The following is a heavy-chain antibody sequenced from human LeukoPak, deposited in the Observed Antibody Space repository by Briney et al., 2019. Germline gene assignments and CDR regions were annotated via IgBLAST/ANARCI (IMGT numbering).Heavy chain of an antibody. CDR1: GFTFSSYS. CDR2: ISSSSSYI. Sequence: GGSLRLSCAASGFTFSSYSMNWVRQAPGKGLEWVSSISSSSSYIYYADSVKGRFTISRDNAKNSLYLQMNSLRAEDTAVYYCARVLTRYFDWSPPYGMDVWGQGTTVTVSS. D-gene: IGHD3-9*01. V-gene: IGHV3-21*01. J-gene: IGHJ6*02. CDR3: ARVLTRYFDWSPPYGMDV.